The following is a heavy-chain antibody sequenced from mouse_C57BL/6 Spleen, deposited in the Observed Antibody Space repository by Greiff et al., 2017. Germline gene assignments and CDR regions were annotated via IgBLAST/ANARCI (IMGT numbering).Heavy chain of an antibody. Sequence: EVQGVESGGGLVKPGGSLKLSCAASGFTFSSYAMSWVRQTPEKRLEWVATISDGGSYTYYPDNVKGRFTISRDNAKNNLYLQMSHLKSEDTAMYYCARDELGLRDYWGQGTSVTVSS. CDR2: ISDGGSYT. CDR3: ARDELGLRDY. CDR1: GFTFSSYA. V-gene: IGHV5-4*01. J-gene: IGHJ4*01. D-gene: IGHD4-1*01.